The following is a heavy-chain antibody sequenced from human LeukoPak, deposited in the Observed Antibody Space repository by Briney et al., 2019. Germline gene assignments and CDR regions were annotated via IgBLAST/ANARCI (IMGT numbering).Heavy chain of an antibody. CDR2: IYHSGSA. CDR1: GVSISSGNW. Sequence: SETLSLTCAVSGVSISSGNWWSWVRQPPGKGLEWIGEIYHSGSANYNPSLKSRVTISVDKSKNQFSLSLISVTAADTAVYYCARDSGSNPGDWGQGTLVTVSS. J-gene: IGHJ4*02. V-gene: IGHV4-4*02. D-gene: IGHD6-13*01. CDR3: ARDSGSNPGD.